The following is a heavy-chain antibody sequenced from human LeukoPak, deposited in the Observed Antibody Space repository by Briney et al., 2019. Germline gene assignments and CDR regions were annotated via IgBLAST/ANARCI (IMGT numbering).Heavy chain of an antibody. CDR3: YSSAWYGAFDV. Sequence: GGSLRLSCSASGXSFSSYTMHWVRQAPGQGLEYVSTISTNGDNTYYADSVKGRFTISRDDAKHTLYLQMSSLRIEDTAVYYCYSSAWYGAFDVWGQGTMVTVSS. V-gene: IGHV3-64D*09. CDR2: ISTNGDNT. CDR1: GXSFSSYT. D-gene: IGHD6-19*01. J-gene: IGHJ3*01.